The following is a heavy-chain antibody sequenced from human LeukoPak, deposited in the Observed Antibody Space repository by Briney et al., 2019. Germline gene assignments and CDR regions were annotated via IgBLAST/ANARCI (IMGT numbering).Heavy chain of an antibody. Sequence: SETLSLTCTVSGGSISSGGYYWSWIRQHPGKGLEWIGYIYYSGSTYYNPSLESRVTISVDTSKNQFSLKLSSVTAADTAVYYCARGIRTMGASFDYWGQGTLVTVSS. CDR1: GGSISSGGYY. CDR2: IYYSGST. D-gene: IGHD1-26*01. CDR3: ARGIRTMGASFDY. V-gene: IGHV4-31*03. J-gene: IGHJ4*02.